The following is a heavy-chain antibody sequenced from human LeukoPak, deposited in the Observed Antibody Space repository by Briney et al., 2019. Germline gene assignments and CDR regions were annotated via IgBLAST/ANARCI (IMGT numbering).Heavy chain of an antibody. J-gene: IGHJ4*02. V-gene: IGHV1-18*01. CDR3: ARDHVDFWSGYAGY. CDR1: GYTFTSYG. D-gene: IGHD3-3*01. Sequence: ASVKVSCKASGYTFTSYGISWVRQAPGQGLEWMGWISAYNGNTNYAQKLQGRVTMTTDTSTSTAYMELRSLRSDDTAVYYCARDHVDFWSGYAGYWGQGTLVTVSS. CDR2: ISAYNGNT.